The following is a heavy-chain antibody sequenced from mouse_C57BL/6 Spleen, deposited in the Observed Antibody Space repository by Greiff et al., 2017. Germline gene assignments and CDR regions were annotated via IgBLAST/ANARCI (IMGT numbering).Heavy chain of an antibody. V-gene: IGHV1-55*01. CDR2: IYPGSGST. CDR1: GYTFTSYW. J-gene: IGHJ2*01. CDR3: AREDTSYSGRIDY. Sequence: QVQLQQPGAELVKPGASVKMSCKASGYTFTSYWITWVKQRPGQGLEWIGDIYPGSGSTNYNEKFKSKATLTVDTSSSTAYMQLSSLTSEDSAVYYCAREDTSYSGRIDYWGQGTTLTVSS. D-gene: IGHD2-12*01.